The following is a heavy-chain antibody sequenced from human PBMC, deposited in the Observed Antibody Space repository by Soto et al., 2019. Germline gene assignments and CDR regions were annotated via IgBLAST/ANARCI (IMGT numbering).Heavy chain of an antibody. V-gene: IGHV3-23*01. CDR3: AKDPDYYGDGNPGSAFDI. CDR2: VSGSGGRT. J-gene: IGHJ3*02. D-gene: IGHD3-10*01. CDR1: GLTFSSYA. Sequence: EVQLLESGGGLVQPGGSLRLSCAASGLTFSSYAMSWVRQATGKGLEWVSAVSGSGGRTLYADSVKGRFTISRDNSKNTLYLQMSSLRAEYTAVDYCAKDPDYYGDGNPGSAFDIWGQGTMVIVSS.